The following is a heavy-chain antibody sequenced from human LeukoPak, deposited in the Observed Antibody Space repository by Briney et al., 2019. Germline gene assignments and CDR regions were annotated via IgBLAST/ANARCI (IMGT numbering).Heavy chain of an antibody. Sequence: ASVKVSCKASGYTFTSYGISWVRQAPGQGLEWMGWISAYNGNTNYAQKLQGRVTMTTDTSTSTAYMELRSLRSDDTAVYYCARGARGGYYGPHWFDPWGQGTLVTVSS. CDR2: ISAYNGNT. CDR1: GYTFTSYG. CDR3: ARGARGGYYGPHWFDP. J-gene: IGHJ5*02. D-gene: IGHD1-26*01. V-gene: IGHV1-18*01.